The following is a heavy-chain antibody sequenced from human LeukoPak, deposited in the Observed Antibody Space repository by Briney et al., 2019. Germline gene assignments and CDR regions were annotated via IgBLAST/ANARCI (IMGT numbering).Heavy chain of an antibody. D-gene: IGHD3-3*01. J-gene: IGHJ4*02. CDR3: ARGYDFWSGYYHPHYFDY. Sequence: PSETLSLTCTVSGGSISSYYWSWIRQPPGKGLEWIGYIYYSGSTNYNPSLKSRVTISVDTSKNQFSLKLSSVTAADTAVYYCARGYDFWSGYYHPHYFDYWGQGTLVTVSS. CDR1: GGSISSYY. V-gene: IGHV4-59*12. CDR2: IYYSGST.